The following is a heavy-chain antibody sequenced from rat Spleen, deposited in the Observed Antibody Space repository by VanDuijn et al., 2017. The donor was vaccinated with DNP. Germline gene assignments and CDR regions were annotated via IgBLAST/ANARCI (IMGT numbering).Heavy chain of an antibody. V-gene: IGHV5-7*01. Sequence: EVQLVESGGDLVQPGRSLKLSCAASGFTFSDYAMAWVRQAPKKGLEWVATISYDGTRTYYRDSVKGRFTISRDSAKSTLYLQMDSLRSEETATYYWKRQGYPNWFPYWGQGALVTVSS. CDR3: KRQGYPNWFPY. J-gene: IGHJ3*01. CDR2: ISYDGTRT. D-gene: IGHD4-3*01. CDR1: GFTFSDYA.